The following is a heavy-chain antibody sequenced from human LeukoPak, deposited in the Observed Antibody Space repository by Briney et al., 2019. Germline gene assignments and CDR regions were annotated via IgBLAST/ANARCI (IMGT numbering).Heavy chain of an antibody. CDR2: IYYSGST. D-gene: IGHD2-21*01. CDR1: GGSISSGGYY. V-gene: IGHV4-39*07. Sequence: SETLSLTCTVSGGSISSGGYYWGWIRQPPGKGLEWIGSIYYSGSTYYNPSLKSRVTISVDTSKNQFSLKLSSVTAADTAVYYCARGQYCGGDCYSGGYFDYWGQGTLVTVSS. J-gene: IGHJ4*02. CDR3: ARGQYCGGDCYSGGYFDY.